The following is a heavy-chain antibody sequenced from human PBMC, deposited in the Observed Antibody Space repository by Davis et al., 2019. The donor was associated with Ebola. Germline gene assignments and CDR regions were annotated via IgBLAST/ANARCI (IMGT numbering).Heavy chain of an antibody. Sequence: GESLKISCKGSGYSFTNYWIGWVRQMPGKGLEWMGIMYPVDSDTRYSPSFQGQVTISADKSISTAYLQWSSLKASDTAMYYCARQSFGELFVWEAGAFDIWGQGTMVTVSS. CDR2: MYPVDSDT. CDR3: ARQSFGELFVWEAGAFDI. J-gene: IGHJ3*02. V-gene: IGHV5-51*01. CDR1: GYSFTNYW. D-gene: IGHD3-10*01.